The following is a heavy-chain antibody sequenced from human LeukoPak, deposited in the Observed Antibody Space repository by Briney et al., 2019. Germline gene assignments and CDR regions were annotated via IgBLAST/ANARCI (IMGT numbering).Heavy chain of an antibody. D-gene: IGHD3-10*01. V-gene: IGHV4-59*11. CDR1: GGSISSHY. J-gene: IGHJ4*02. CDR3: ARDRGDSRPLDY. CDR2: IYYSGST. Sequence: SETLSLTCTVSGGSISSHYWSWIRQPPGKGLEWIGYIYYSGSTNYNPSLKSRVTISVDTSKNQFSLKLSSVTAADTAVYYCARDRGDSRPLDYRGQGTLVTVSS.